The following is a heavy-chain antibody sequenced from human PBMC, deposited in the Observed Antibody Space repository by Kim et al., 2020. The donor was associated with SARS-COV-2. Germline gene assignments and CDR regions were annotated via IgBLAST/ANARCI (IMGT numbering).Heavy chain of an antibody. CDR3: TRGGPRLQPGYYYGMDV. CDR2: IRSKTYGGTT. D-gene: IGHD4-4*01. J-gene: IGHJ6*02. CDR1: GFTYGDYA. V-gene: IGHV3-49*04. Sequence: GGSLRLSCTASGFTYGDYAMSWVRQAPGKGLEWVGFIRSKTYGGTTEYAASVKGRFTISRDDSKSIAYLQMNSLKTEDTAVYYCTRGGPRLQPGYYYGMDVWGQGTTVTVSS.